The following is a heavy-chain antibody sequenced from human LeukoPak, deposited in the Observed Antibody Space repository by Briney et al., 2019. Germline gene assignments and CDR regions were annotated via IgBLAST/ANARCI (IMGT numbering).Heavy chain of an antibody. V-gene: IGHV1-46*01. D-gene: IGHD3-10*01. CDR2: INPSGGST. CDR1: GYTFTSYY. Sequence: ASVKVSCKASGYTFTSYYMHWVRQAPGQGLEWMGIINPSGGSTSYAQKFQGRVTMIRDTSTSTVYMELSSLRSEDTAVYYCARDREFFGELLPIYYYYYMDVWGKGTTVTVSS. CDR3: ARDREFFGELLPIYYYYYMDV. J-gene: IGHJ6*03.